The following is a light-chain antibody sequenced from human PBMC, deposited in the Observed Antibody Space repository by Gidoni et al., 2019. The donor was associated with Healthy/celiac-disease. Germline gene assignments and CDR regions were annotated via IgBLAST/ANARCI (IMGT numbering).Light chain of an antibody. Sequence: DIVMTQSPLSLPVTPGEPASISCRSSQSLLQSNRYNYLDWYLQKPGQSPQLLIYLGSTRASGVPDRLSGSGSGTDFTLKISRVEAEDVGVYYCMQALQTPLTFGGGTKVEIK. V-gene: IGKV2-28*01. CDR2: LGS. CDR1: QSLLQSNRYNY. J-gene: IGKJ4*01. CDR3: MQALQTPLT.